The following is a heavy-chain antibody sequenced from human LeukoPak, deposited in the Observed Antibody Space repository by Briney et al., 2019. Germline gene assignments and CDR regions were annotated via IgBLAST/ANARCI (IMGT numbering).Heavy chain of an antibody. Sequence: ASVKVSCKASGYTFTSYGISWVRQAPGQGLEWMGWINPNSGGTNYAQKFQGRVTMTRDTSISTAYMELSRLRSDDTAVYYCARDRGDGGYNYDYWGQGTLVTVSS. V-gene: IGHV1-2*02. D-gene: IGHD5-24*01. CDR3: ARDRGDGGYNYDY. J-gene: IGHJ4*02. CDR1: GYTFTSYG. CDR2: INPNSGGT.